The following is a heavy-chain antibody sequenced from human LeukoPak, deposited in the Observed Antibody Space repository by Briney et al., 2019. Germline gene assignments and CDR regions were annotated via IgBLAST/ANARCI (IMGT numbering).Heavy chain of an antibody. D-gene: IGHD3-22*01. CDR3: ARPGWGYYYDSSDYSY. V-gene: IGHV1-69*05. Sequence: ASVKVSCKASGGAFSSYAISWVRQAPGQGLEWMGGIIPIFGTANYAQKFQGRVTMTTDTSTSTAYMELRSLRSDDTAVYYCARPGWGYYYDSSDYSYWGQGTLVTVSS. CDR2: IIPIFGTA. CDR1: GGAFSSYA. J-gene: IGHJ4*02.